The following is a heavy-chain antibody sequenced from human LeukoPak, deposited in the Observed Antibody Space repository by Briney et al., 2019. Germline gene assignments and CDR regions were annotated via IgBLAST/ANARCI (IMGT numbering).Heavy chain of an antibody. CDR1: GGSISSYY. J-gene: IGHJ4*02. V-gene: IGHV4-59*08. CDR3: ARHGVQGVGASYFDY. Sequence: MSSETLSLTCTVSGGSISSYYWSWIRQPPGKGLEWIGYIYYSGSTNYNPSLKSRVTISVDTSKNQFSLKLSSVTAADTAVYYCARHGVQGVGASYFDYWGQGTLVTVSS. D-gene: IGHD1-26*01. CDR2: IYYSGST.